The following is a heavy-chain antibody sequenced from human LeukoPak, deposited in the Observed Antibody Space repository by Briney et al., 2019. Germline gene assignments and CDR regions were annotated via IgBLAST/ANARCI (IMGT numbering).Heavy chain of an antibody. Sequence: HTGGSLRLSCTASGLTSGDYAMSWFRQAPGKGLEWVGFIRSKAYGGTTEYAASVKGRFTTSRDDSKSIAYLQMNSLKTEDTAVYYCTRDWGIAVAGTREGLYYGMDVWGQGTTVTVSS. CDR3: TRDWGIAVAGTREGLYYGMDV. J-gene: IGHJ6*02. V-gene: IGHV3-49*03. CDR1: GLTSGDYA. D-gene: IGHD6-19*01. CDR2: IRSKAYGGTT.